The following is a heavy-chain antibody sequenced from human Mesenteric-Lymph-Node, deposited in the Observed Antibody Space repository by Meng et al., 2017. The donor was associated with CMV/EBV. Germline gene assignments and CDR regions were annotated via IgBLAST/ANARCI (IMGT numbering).Heavy chain of an antibody. V-gene: IGHV3-21*01. J-gene: IGHJ6*02. CDR2: ISSSSSYI. D-gene: IGHD3-3*01. Sequence: ESLKISCAASGFTFSSYSMNWVRQAPGKGLEWVSSISSSSSYIYYADSVKGRFTISRDNAKNSLYLQMNSLRAEDTAVYYCARDHRGNLEWLLYGYYYYGMDVWGQGTTVTVSS. CDR1: GFTFSSYS. CDR3: ARDHRGNLEWLLYGYYYYGMDV.